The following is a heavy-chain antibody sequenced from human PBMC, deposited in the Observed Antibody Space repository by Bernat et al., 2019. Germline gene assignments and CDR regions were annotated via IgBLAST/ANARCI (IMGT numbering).Heavy chain of an antibody. D-gene: IGHD6-19*01. CDR1: VYTFTSNG. J-gene: IGHJ4*02. CDR2: ISAYNGNT. Sequence: QVQLVQSGAEVKKPGASVKVSCKASVYTFTSNGISWLRQAPGQGLDWMGGISAYNGNTNYAQKLQGRVTMTTDTSTSTAYMELRSLRSDDTAVYHCARVIAVAGNFDYWGQGTLVTVSS. V-gene: IGHV1-18*04. CDR3: ARVIAVAGNFDY.